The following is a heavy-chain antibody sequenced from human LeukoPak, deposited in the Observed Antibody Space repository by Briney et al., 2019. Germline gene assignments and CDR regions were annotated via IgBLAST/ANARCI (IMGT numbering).Heavy chain of an antibody. D-gene: IGHD5-24*01. CDR1: GFTFSSYG. J-gene: IGHJ4*02. CDR3: ARDGYNNQPPFDY. CDR2: IRYDGNNK. Sequence: GGSLRLSCAASGFTFSSYGMHWVRQAPGKGLEWVTFIRYDGNNKYYADSVKGRFTISRDNSQNTLYLQMNSLRAEDTAVYYCARDGYNNQPPFDYWGQGTLVTVSS. V-gene: IGHV3-30*02.